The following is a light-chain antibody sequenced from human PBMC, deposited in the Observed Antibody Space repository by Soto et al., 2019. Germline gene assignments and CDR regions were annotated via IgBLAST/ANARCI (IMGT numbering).Light chain of an antibody. Sequence: EIVLSQSPGTLSLSPGERATLSCRASQSVSSNFLAWYQQKPGQAPRLLIYGASSRATGIPDRFSGSGSGTDFTLTISRLEPEDYAVYYCQQYDTSPLTFGGGTNLEIK. CDR2: GAS. CDR1: QSVSSNF. V-gene: IGKV3-20*01. CDR3: QQYDTSPLT. J-gene: IGKJ4*01.